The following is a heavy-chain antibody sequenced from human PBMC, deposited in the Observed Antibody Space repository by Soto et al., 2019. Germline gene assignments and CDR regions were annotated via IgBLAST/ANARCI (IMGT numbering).Heavy chain of an antibody. Sequence: DTLCLTCTVSGDSIISSDFYWGWVRQPPGKGLEWIGSIFYLGSSYYNPSLKSRVTMSVDTSKNQFSLRLRSVTAADTALYFCARHSLALRKNNWFDPWGQGIMVTVSS. D-gene: IGHD3-3*02. J-gene: IGHJ5*02. CDR1: GDSIISSDFY. CDR3: ARHSLALRKNNWFDP. V-gene: IGHV4-39*01. CDR2: IFYLGSS.